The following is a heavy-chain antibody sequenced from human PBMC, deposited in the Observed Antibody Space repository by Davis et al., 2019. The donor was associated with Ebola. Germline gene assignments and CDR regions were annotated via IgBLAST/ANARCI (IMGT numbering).Heavy chain of an antibody. J-gene: IGHJ4*02. D-gene: IGHD3-16*01. V-gene: IGHV3-21*01. CDR3: ARVSSGGY. Sequence: GGSLRLSCAASGFTFSSYGMHWVRQAPGKGLEWVSSISSSSSYIYYADSVKGRFTISRDNSKNTLYLQMNSLRAEDTAVYYCARVSSGGYWGQGTLVTVSS. CDR1: GFTFSSYG. CDR2: ISSSSSYI.